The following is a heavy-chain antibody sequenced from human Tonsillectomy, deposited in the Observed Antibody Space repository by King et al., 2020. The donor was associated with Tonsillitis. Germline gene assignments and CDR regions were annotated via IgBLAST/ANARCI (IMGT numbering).Heavy chain of an antibody. Sequence: VQLVEAGAEVKKPGASVKVSCKASGYTLTSYDINWVRQATGQGLEWMGWMNPNRGNTGGGQKVQGIGTMTRNTSISTAYMELSSLRSEDTAVYYCARSGPYYDFWSGTHADYWGQGTLVTVSS. CDR1: GYTLTSYD. V-gene: IGHV1-8*01. J-gene: IGHJ4*02. D-gene: IGHD3-3*01. CDR2: MNPNRGNT. CDR3: ARSGPYYDFWSGTHADY.